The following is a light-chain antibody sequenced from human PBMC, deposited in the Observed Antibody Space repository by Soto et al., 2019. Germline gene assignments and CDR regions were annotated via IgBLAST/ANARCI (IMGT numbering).Light chain of an antibody. Sequence: AIQFTHSPSSLSASVGDRVTITCRASQDIRNDLAWYQQKPGQAPNLLIFAAFNLQSGVPSRFSGGGSGTHFTLTISSLQPDDFASYFCLQYYNFSWTFGQGTKVDI. CDR2: AAF. CDR1: QDIRND. V-gene: IGKV1-6*01. J-gene: IGKJ1*01. CDR3: LQYYNFSWT.